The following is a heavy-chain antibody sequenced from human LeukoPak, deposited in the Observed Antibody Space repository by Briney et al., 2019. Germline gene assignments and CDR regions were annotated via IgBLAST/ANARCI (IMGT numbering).Heavy chain of an antibody. J-gene: IGHJ4*02. CDR3: ARDWDNLWSGYYV. CDR2: ISYDGSNK. V-gene: IGHV3-30-3*01. D-gene: IGHD3-3*01. Sequence: PGRSLRLSCAASGFTFSSYAMHLVRQAPGKGLEWVAVISYDGSNKYYADSVKGRFTISRDNSKNTLYLQMNSLRAEDTAVYYCARDWDNLWSGYYVRGQGTLVTVSS. CDR1: GFTFSSYA.